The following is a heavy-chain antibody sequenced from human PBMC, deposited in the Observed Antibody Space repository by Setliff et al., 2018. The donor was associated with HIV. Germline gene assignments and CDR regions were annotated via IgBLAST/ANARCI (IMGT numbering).Heavy chain of an antibody. D-gene: IGHD2-8*01. CDR3: AHSKYCTYCVCYGDAFDI. CDR1: GFSLSTSGVG. Sequence: SGPTMVNPTQTLTLTCTFSGFSLSTSGVGVGWIRQPPGKALEWLALIYWNDDERYSPSLRSRLTITKGTSKNQVVLIMTNMDPVDTATYYCAHSKYCTYCVCYGDAFDIWGQGPMVTVSS. J-gene: IGHJ3*02. V-gene: IGHV2-5*01. CDR2: IYWNDDE.